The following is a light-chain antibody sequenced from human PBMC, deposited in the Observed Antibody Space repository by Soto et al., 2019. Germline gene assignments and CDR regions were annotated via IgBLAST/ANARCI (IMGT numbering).Light chain of an antibody. CDR2: EVS. Sequence: QSALTQPASVSGSPGQSITISCTGTSSDVGYNYVSWYQQYPGKAPKIIIYEVSNRPSGVSHRFSGSKSGNTASLTISGLQAEDEADYYCSSYITTNNLCVFGTGTKVNVL. J-gene: IGLJ1*01. CDR1: SSDVGYNY. V-gene: IGLV2-14*01. CDR3: SSYITTNNLCV.